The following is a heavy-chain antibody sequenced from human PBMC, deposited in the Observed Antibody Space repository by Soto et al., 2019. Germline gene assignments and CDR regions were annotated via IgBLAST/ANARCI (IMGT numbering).Heavy chain of an antibody. CDR2: ISYDGNKS. V-gene: IGHV3-30*18. Sequence: LRLSCAASGFTFSTYGMHWVRQAPGKGLEWVSFISYDGNKSYYAGSVKGRFSISRDNSKNTLYLQMNNLRPDDTAVYFCAKSVLATVGTYFVHWGQGTVVTVSS. CDR1: GFTFSTYG. D-gene: IGHD6-13*01. CDR3: AKSVLATVGTYFVH. J-gene: IGHJ4*02.